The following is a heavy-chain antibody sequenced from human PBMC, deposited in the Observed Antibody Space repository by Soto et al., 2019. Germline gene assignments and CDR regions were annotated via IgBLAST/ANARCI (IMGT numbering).Heavy chain of an antibody. J-gene: IGHJ4*02. D-gene: IGHD6-13*01. V-gene: IGHV4-34*01. CDR2: INHSGST. CDR1: GGSFSGYY. Sequence: KASETLSLTCAVYGGSFSGYYWSWIRQPPGKGLEWIGEINHSGSTNYNPSLKSRVTISVDTSKNQFSLKLSSVTAADTAVYYCARFFRGSSWDRSYYFDYWGKGTLVTGSS. CDR3: ARFFRGSSWDRSYYFDY.